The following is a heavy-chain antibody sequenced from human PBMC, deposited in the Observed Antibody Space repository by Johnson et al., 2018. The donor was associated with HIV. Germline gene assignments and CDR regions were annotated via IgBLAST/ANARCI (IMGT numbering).Heavy chain of an antibody. CDR3: ARLTTSSRQGSTMTVVGVAAFDL. V-gene: IGHV3-9*01. CDR2: ISWNSGST. CDR1: GFTFDDYA. J-gene: IGHJ3*01. Sequence: QLVESGGGLVQPGRSLRLSCAASGFTFDDYAMHWVRQAPGKGLEWVSGISWNSGSTYYADSVKGRFTISRDNSKNSLYLQMKSLRADDTALYYCARLTTSSRQGSTMTVVGVAAFDLWGQGTMVTVSS. D-gene: IGHD1-1*01.